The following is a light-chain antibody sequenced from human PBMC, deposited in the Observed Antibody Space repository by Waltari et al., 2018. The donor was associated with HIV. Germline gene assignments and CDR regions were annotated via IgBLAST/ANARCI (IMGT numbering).Light chain of an antibody. J-gene: IGKJ1*01. V-gene: IGKV1-NL1*01. Sequence: DIQMTQSPSSLSASVGDRVTVTCRASQGISNSLAWYQQKPGKAPDLLLYETSRLQSGVPSRFSGSGSGTDYTLTISSLQPDDFASYYCQQYYSTPRTFGQGTKVEIK. CDR1: QGISNS. CDR3: QQYYSTPRT. CDR2: ETS.